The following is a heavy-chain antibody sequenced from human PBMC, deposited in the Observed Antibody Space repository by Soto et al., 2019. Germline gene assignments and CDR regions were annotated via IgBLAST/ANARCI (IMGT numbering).Heavy chain of an antibody. Sequence: QLLESGGGLVQPGGSLRLSCAASGFTFSSSVMSWVRQAPGKGLEWVSTILGYGGSTYYADSVKGRFTISRDTSMNTLYLQMNSLRAEDTAVYYCAKDPVYYDGNNVHWGQGTLVTVSS. CDR2: ILGYGGST. CDR1: GFTFSSSV. CDR3: AKDPVYYDGNNVH. J-gene: IGHJ4*02. D-gene: IGHD3-3*01. V-gene: IGHV3-23*01.